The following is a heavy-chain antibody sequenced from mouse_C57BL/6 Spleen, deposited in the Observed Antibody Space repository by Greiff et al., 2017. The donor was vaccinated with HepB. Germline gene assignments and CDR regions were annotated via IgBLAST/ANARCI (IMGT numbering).Heavy chain of an antibody. CDR1: GYAFTNYL. V-gene: IGHV1-54*01. CDR2: INPGSGGT. Sequence: QVQLQQSGAELVRPGTSVKVSCKASGYAFTNYLIEWVKQRPGQGLEWIGVINPGSGGTNYNEKFKGKATLTADKSSSTAYMQLSSLTSEDSAVYFCARGAKYYGSSYNAMDYWGQGTSVTVSS. D-gene: IGHD1-1*01. CDR3: ARGAKYYGSSYNAMDY. J-gene: IGHJ4*01.